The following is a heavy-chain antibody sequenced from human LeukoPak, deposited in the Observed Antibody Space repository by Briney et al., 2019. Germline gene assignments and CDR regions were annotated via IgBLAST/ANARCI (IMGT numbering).Heavy chain of an antibody. CDR2: ISGSGRGTST. D-gene: IGHD3-22*01. Sequence: PGGSLRLSCAASGFTFSSYAMSWVRQAPGKGLEWVSNISGSGRGTSTYYADSVKGRFTISRDNSKNTLYLQMNSLRAEDTAVYYCAKVLENYYDSSAYDYWGQGTLVTVSS. V-gene: IGHV3-23*01. CDR1: GFTFSSYA. J-gene: IGHJ4*02. CDR3: AKVLENYYDSSAYDY.